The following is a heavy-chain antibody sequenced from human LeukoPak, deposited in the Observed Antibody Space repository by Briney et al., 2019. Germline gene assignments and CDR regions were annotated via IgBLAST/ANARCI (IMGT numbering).Heavy chain of an antibody. CDR1: GGSISSSSYY. V-gene: IGHV4-39*07. J-gene: IGHJ4*02. D-gene: IGHD5-18*01. CDR3: ARYRDGRGGYSYGYDYFDY. Sequence: SETLSLTCTVSGGSISSSSYYWGWIRQPPGKGLEWIGSIYYSGSTYYNPSLKSRVTISVDTSKNQFSLKLSSVTAADTAVYYCARYRDGRGGYSYGYDYFDYWGQGTLVTVSS. CDR2: IYYSGST.